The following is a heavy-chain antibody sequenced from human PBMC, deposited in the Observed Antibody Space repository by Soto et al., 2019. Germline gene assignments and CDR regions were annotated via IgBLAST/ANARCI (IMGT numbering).Heavy chain of an antibody. CDR3: AKDQGILFAPNWFDP. J-gene: IGHJ5*02. V-gene: IGHV3-74*01. CDR2: INSDGSST. D-gene: IGHD2-15*01. Sequence: GGSLRLSCAASGFTFSSYWMHWVRQAPGKGLVWVSRINSDGSSTSYADSVKGRFTISRDNSKNTLYLQMNSLRAEDTAVYYCAKDQGILFAPNWFDPWGQGTLVTVSS. CDR1: GFTFSSYW.